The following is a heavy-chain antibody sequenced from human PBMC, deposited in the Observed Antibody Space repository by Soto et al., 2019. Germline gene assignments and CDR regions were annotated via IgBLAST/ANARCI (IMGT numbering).Heavy chain of an antibody. CDR3: ARVQLLPKAAGDI. CDR1: GYTFNTYG. V-gene: IGHV1-18*04. D-gene: IGHD2-15*01. J-gene: IGHJ4*02. Sequence: QVHLLQSGAEVRKPGASVKVSCKTSGYTFNTYGIIWVRQAPGQHLEWLGRISTRNGDTNYAQGFQGRVTLTTDTSTTAQMERMNHRSDDTAVYYCARVQLLPKAAGDIGGQGTLVTVSS. CDR2: ISTRNGDT.